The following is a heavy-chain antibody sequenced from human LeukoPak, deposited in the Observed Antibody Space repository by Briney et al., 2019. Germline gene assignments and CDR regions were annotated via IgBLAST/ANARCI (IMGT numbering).Heavy chain of an antibody. D-gene: IGHD1-1*01. CDR3: AKDKTGGLEYFDY. J-gene: IGHJ4*02. V-gene: IGHV3-23*01. CDR2: ISGSGGST. CDR1: GFTFSSYA. Sequence: GGSPRLSCAASGFTFSSYAMSWVRQAPGKGLEWVSAISGSGGSTYYADSVKGRFTISRDNSKNTLYLQMNSLRAEDTAVYYCAKDKTGGLEYFDYWGQGTLVTVSS.